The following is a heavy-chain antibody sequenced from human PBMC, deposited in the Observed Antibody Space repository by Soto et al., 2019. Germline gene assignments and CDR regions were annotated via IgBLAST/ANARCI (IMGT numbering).Heavy chain of an antibody. V-gene: IGHV2-5*02. CDR3: APRRGGFYDTLTGYYKGKNFDY. CDR2: IYWDDDK. CDR1: GFSLNTTAVG. Sequence: QITLKESGPTLVKPTQTLTLTCTYSGFSLNTTAVGVGWIRQPPGKALEWLALIYWDDDKRYSPSLKSRLTITKDTSKNQVVLTMTNVDPVDTATYYCAPRRGGFYDTLTGYYKGKNFDYWGQGTLVTVSS. J-gene: IGHJ4*02. D-gene: IGHD3-9*01.